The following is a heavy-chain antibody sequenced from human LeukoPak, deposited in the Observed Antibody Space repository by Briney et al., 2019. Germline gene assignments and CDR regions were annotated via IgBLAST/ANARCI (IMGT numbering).Heavy chain of an antibody. D-gene: IGHD4-17*01. Sequence: GASVKVSCKASGYTLTSHYMHWVRQAPGQGPEWMGIINPSGGRATYAQEFQGRVNMTTDTSTSTVYMELSSLRSEDTAVYYCARDRYGAHYYYYYLDVWGKGTTVTVSS. CDR1: GYTLTSHY. J-gene: IGHJ6*03. CDR3: ARDRYGAHYYYYYLDV. CDR2: INPSGGRA. V-gene: IGHV1-46*01.